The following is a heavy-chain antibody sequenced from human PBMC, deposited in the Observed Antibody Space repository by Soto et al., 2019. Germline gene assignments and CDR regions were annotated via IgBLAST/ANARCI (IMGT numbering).Heavy chain of an antibody. D-gene: IGHD2-2*01. CDR1: GFTFSSYG. Sequence: QVQLVESGGGVVQPGRSLRLSCAASGFTFSSYGMHWVRQAPGKGLEWVAVIWYDGSNKYYADSVKGRFTISRDNSKNPLYLQMNSRRAEDTAVYYCARDVSPYCSSTSCPTAFDIWGQGTMVTVSS. CDR3: ARDVSPYCSSTSCPTAFDI. V-gene: IGHV3-33*01. CDR2: IWYDGSNK. J-gene: IGHJ3*02.